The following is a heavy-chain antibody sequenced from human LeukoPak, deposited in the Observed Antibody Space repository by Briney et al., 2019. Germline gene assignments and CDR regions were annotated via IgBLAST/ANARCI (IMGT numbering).Heavy chain of an antibody. CDR1: GYTFTGYY. CDR3: ARARPRGGSNDY. V-gene: IGHV1-2*02. D-gene: IGHD1-26*01. CDR2: INPNSGGT. Sequence: GASVKVSCKASGYTFTGYYMHWVRQAPGQGLEWMGWINPNSGGTNYAQKFQGRVTMTRDTFISTAYMELSRLRSDDTAVYYCARARPRGGSNDYWGQGTLVTVSS. J-gene: IGHJ4*02.